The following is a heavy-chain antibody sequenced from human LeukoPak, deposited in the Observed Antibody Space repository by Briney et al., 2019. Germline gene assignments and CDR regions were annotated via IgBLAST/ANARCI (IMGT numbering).Heavy chain of an antibody. Sequence: GGSLRLSCAASGFTFDDYGMSWVRQAPGKGLEWVSGINWNGGSTGYADSVKGRFTISRDNAKKSLFLQMNSLSAEDTAVYYCARGRGLPGPLDYWGQGTLVTVSS. J-gene: IGHJ4*02. V-gene: IGHV3-20*04. CDR3: ARGRGLPGPLDY. CDR1: GFTFDDYG. CDR2: INWNGGST. D-gene: IGHD3-10*01.